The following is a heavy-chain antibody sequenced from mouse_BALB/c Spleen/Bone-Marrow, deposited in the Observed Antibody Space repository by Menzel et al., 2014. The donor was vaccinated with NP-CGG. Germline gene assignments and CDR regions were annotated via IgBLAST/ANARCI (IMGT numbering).Heavy chain of an antibody. Sequence: DVQLQESGGGLVQPGGSLRLSCATSGFTFXDYYMSWVRQPPGKALEWLGFIRNKANGYTTEYSASVKGRFTISRDNSQSILYLQMNTLRAEDSATYYCARDDYYAMDYWGQGTSVTVSS. CDR1: GFTFXDYY. J-gene: IGHJ4*01. V-gene: IGHV7-3*02. CDR2: IRNKANGYTT. CDR3: ARDDYYAMDY.